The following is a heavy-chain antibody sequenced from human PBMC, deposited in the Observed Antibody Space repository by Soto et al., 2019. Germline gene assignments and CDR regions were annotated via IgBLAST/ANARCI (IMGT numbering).Heavy chain of an antibody. CDR3: EKDLYFGGLDYPYYGMDV. D-gene: IGHD3-10*01. J-gene: IGHJ6*02. V-gene: IGHV3-23*01. CDR1: GFTFSTYA. CDR2: ISGGGGTT. Sequence: GGSLRLSCAASGFTFSTYAMSLIRQAPGQGLEWVSAISGGGGTTYYADSVKGRFTISRDNSKNTLYLQINSLRAEDTDVYHCEKDLYFGGLDYPYYGMDVWGQGTTVTVSS.